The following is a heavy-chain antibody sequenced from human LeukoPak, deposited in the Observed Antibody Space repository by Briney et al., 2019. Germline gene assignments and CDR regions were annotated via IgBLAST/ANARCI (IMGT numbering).Heavy chain of an antibody. CDR3: ARVLRYCSGGNCYSGGLGYMDV. J-gene: IGHJ6*03. D-gene: IGHD2-15*01. Sequence: GSLRLSCAASEFTFISYTVHWVRQAPGKGLEWVALISYDGSYKYYADSVKGRFTISRDNSKNTLYLQMNSLRAEDTAVYYCARVLRYCSGGNCYSGGLGYMDVWGKGTTVTISS. V-gene: IGHV3-30*04. CDR1: EFTFISYT. CDR2: ISYDGSYK.